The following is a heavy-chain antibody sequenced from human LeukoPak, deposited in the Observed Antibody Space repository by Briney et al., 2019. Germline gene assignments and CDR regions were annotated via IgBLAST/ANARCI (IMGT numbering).Heavy chain of an antibody. CDR1: GFTFSTFS. Sequence: GGSLRLSCAASGFTFSTFSMNWVRQAPGKGLEWVSYISSSSRSILYADSVKGRFTISRDDAKNSLYLQMDSLRAEDTALYYCARVEDSGSHWGQGTLVTVSS. V-gene: IGHV3-48*04. D-gene: IGHD1-26*01. J-gene: IGHJ4*02. CDR3: ARVEDSGSH. CDR2: ISSSSRSI.